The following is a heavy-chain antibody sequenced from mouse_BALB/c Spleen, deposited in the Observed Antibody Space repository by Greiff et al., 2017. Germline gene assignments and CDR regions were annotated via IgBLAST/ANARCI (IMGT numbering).Heavy chain of an antibody. D-gene: IGHD2-3*01. Sequence: EVKLVESGGGLVKPGGSLKLSCAASGFTFSDYYMYWVRQTPEKRLEWVATISDGGSYTYYPDSVKGRFTISRDNAKNNLYLQMSSLKSEDTAMYYCARGGDGYPYYFDDWGQGTTLTVSS. CDR3: ARGGDGYPYYFDD. CDR1: GFTFSDYY. CDR2: ISDGGSYT. J-gene: IGHJ2*01. V-gene: IGHV5-4*02.